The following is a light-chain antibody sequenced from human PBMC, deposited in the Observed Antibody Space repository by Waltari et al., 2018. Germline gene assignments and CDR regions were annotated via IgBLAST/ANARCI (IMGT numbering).Light chain of an antibody. CDR3: ASWDDSLNGRWV. V-gene: IGLV1-44*01. CDR1: YSNVGNNV. Sequence: QSELTQPPPASGTPGQKVTISCSGRYSNVGNNVVNWYQQFPGTAPKLLIYRSDQRPAGVPDRFSGSKSGTSASLAIIGLRSDDEADYDCASWDDSLNGRWVFGGGTKLTVL. J-gene: IGLJ2*01. CDR2: RSD.